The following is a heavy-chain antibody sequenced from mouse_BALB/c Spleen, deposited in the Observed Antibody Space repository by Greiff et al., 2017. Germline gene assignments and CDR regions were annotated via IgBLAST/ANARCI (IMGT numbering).Heavy chain of an antibody. J-gene: IGHJ4*01. D-gene: IGHD2-3*01. CDR1: GFTFSSYA. Sequence: EVHLVESGGGLVQPGGSLKLSCAASGFTFSSYAMSWVRQTPEKRLEWVASISSGGSTYYPDSVKGRFTISRDNARNILYLQMSSLRSEDTAMYYCANYDGYYDYAMDYWGQGTSVTVSS. V-gene: IGHV5-6-5*01. CDR2: ISSGGST. CDR3: ANYDGYYDYAMDY.